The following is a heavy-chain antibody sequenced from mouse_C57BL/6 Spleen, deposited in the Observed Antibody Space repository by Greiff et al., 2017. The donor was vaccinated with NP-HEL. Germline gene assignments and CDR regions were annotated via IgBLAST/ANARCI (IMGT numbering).Heavy chain of an antibody. CDR2: INYDGSST. CDR3: ARDDYDGFAY. D-gene: IGHD2-4*01. CDR1: GFTFSDYY. Sequence: EVQVVESEGGLVQPGSSMKLSCTASGFTFSDYYMAWVRQVPEKGLEWVANINYDGSSTYYLDSLKSRFIISRDNAKNILYLQMSSLKSEDTATYYCARDDYDGFAYWGQGTLVTVSA. V-gene: IGHV5-16*01. J-gene: IGHJ3*01.